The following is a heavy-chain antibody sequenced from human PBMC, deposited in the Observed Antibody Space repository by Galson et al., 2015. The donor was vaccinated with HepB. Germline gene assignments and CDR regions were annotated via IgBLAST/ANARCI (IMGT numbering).Heavy chain of an antibody. CDR1: GGSFSGYY. D-gene: IGHD3-16*01. CDR3: ARHGGYYFDS. J-gene: IGHJ4*02. Sequence: ETLSLTCAVYGGSFSGYYWSWIRQPPGEGLEWIGQISPSGDTNYNPSLKSRVNMSVDTSKGQFSLRLNSVTAADTAVYYCARHGGYYFDSWGQGALVTVSS. V-gene: IGHV4-34*01. CDR2: ISPSGDT.